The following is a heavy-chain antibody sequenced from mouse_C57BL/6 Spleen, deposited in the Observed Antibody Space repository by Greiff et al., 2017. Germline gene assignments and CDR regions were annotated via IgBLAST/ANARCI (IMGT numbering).Heavy chain of an antibody. CDR3: AREITTVVSDWYFDV. CDR2: INPYNGGT. Sequence: EVQLQQSGPVLVKPGASVKMSCKASGYTFTDYYMNWVKQSHGKSLEWIGVINPYNGGTSYNQKFKGKATLTVDKSSSTAYMELNSLTSEDSAVYYCAREITTVVSDWYFDVWGTGTTVTVSS. J-gene: IGHJ1*03. CDR1: GYTFTDYY. D-gene: IGHD1-1*01. V-gene: IGHV1-19*01.